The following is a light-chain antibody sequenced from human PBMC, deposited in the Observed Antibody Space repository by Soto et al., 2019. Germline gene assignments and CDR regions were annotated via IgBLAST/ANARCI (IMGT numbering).Light chain of an antibody. CDR3: QQTSSFPLT. CDR2: AAS. CDR1: QGLVSW. Sequence: DIQMTQSPSFVSASVGDRVTIACRASQGLVSWLAWYQHKPGRAPKLLIHAASNLESGVPSRFRGSGSGTDFTLTISNVQPEDFATYYCQQTSSFPLTFGGGTKVEIK. J-gene: IGKJ4*01. V-gene: IGKV1-12*01.